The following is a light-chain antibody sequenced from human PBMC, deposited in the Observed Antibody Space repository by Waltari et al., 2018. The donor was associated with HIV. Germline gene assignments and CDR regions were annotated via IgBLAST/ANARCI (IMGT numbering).Light chain of an antibody. Sequence: EIVMTQSPATLSVSPGERANLSCRGSRIIAGNLALYQQKPGQAPRLVIYGASTRATGVPARFSGSGSGTDFSLTISSLQSEDFAVYYCQQYGNSAPYTFGQGSKLEIK. J-gene: IGKJ2*01. CDR2: GAS. CDR3: QQYGNSAPYT. V-gene: IGKV3-15*01. CDR1: RIIAGN.